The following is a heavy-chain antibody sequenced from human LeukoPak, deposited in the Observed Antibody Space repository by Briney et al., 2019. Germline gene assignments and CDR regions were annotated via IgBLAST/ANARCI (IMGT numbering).Heavy chain of an antibody. CDR3: ARDKYSYFDL. D-gene: IGHD2/OR15-2a*01. J-gene: IGHJ2*01. CDR2: VYITGST. Sequence: SETLSLTCIVSGGSITSGSYYWNWIRQPAEQGLEWIGRVYITGSTDYNPSLKSRVTISLDPSKNQFSLRLTSVTAADTAVYYCARDKYSYFDLWGRGTLVAVSS. V-gene: IGHV4-61*02. CDR1: GGSITSGSYY.